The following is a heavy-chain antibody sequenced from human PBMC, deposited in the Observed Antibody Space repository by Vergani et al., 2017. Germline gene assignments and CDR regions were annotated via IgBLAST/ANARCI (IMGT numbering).Heavy chain of an antibody. D-gene: IGHD1-26*01. V-gene: IGHV3-21*01. CDR3: AXDGAMYYYYYYMDV. J-gene: IGHJ6*03. CDR2: ISSSSSYI. Sequence: EVQLVESGGGLVKPGGSLRLSCAASGFTFSSYSMNWVRQAPGKGLEWVSSISSSSSYIYYADSVKGRFTISRDNAKNSLYLQMNSLRAEDTAVYYCAXDGAMYYYYYYMDVWGKGTTVTVSS. CDR1: GFTFSSYS.